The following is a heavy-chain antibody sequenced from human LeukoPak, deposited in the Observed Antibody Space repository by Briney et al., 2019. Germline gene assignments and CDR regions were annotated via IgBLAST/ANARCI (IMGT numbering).Heavy chain of an antibody. J-gene: IGHJ3*02. D-gene: IGHD1-26*01. V-gene: IGHV3-30*02. CDR2: IRYDGSNK. CDR1: GFTFSSYG. CDR3: AKDLSYSGSFWGDAFDI. Sequence: GGSLRLSCAASGFTFSSYGMHWVRQAPGKGLEWVAFIRYDGSNKYYADSVKGRFTISRDNSKNTLYLQMNSLRAEDTAVYYCAKDLSYSGSFWGDAFDIWSQGTMVTVSS.